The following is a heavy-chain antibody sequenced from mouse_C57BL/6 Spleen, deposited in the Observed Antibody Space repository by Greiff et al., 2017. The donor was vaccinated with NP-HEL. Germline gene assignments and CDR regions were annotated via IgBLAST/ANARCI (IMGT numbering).Heavy chain of an antibody. Sequence: QVQLQQPGAELVKPGASVKMSCKASGYTFTSYWITWVKQRPRQGLEWIGDIYPGSGSTNYNEKFKSKATLTVDTSSSTAYMQLSSLTSEDSAVYYCAREVYYSNYFYYLDYWGQGTTLTVSS. CDR1: GYTFTSYW. CDR2: IYPGSGST. V-gene: IGHV1-55*01. J-gene: IGHJ2*01. D-gene: IGHD2-5*01. CDR3: AREVYYSNYFYYLDY.